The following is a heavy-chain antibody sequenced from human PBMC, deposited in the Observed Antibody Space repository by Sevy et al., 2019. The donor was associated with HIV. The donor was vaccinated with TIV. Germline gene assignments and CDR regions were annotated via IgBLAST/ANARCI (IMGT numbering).Heavy chain of an antibody. V-gene: IGHV3-33*01. Sequence: GGSLRLSCAASGFTFSSYGMHWVRQAPGKGLEWVAVIWYDGSNKYYADSGKGRFTISRDNSKNTLYLQMNSLRAEDTAVYYCARDGYDFWSGYTYYYYYGMDVWGQGTTVTVSS. CDR3: ARDGYDFWSGYTYYYYYGMDV. CDR1: GFTFSSYG. D-gene: IGHD3-3*01. CDR2: IWYDGSNK. J-gene: IGHJ6*02.